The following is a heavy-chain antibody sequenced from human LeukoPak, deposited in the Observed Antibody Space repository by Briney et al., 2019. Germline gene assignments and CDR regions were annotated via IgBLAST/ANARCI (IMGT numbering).Heavy chain of an antibody. Sequence: ASVKVSCKASGYTFTGYYMHWVRQAPGQGLEWMGWINPNSGGTNYAQKFQGRVTMTRDTSISTAYMELRSLRSDDTAVYYCARDVTTVTGWYFQHWGQGTLVTVSS. D-gene: IGHD4-17*01. CDR3: ARDVTTVTGWYFQH. CDR1: GYTFTGYY. CDR2: INPNSGGT. J-gene: IGHJ1*01. V-gene: IGHV1-2*02.